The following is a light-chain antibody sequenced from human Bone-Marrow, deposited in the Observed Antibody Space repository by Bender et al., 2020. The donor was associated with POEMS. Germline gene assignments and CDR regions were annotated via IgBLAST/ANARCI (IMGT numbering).Light chain of an antibody. V-gene: IGLV3-25*03. CDR1: AVPKQF. CDR2: KDS. CDR3: QSSDAVGPDVV. Sequence: SYELTQPPSVSVSPGQTARITCSGDAVPKQFSYWYQQKPGQAPLLIIYKDSERPSGIPERFSGSSSGTTVTLTISGVRTEDEADYYCQSSDAVGPDVVFGGGTKLTVL. J-gene: IGLJ3*02.